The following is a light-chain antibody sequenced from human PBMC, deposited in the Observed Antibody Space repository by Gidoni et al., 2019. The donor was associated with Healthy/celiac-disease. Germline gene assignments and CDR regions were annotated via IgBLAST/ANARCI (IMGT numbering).Light chain of an antibody. CDR1: QSRLHSNGYNY. CDR3: MQALQTPPT. CDR2: LGS. V-gene: IGKV2-28*01. Sequence: VMTEAPLSLPVTPGEPASISCRSSQSRLHSNGYNYLDWYLQKPGQSPQLLIYLGSNRASGVPDRFSGSGSGTDFTLKISRVEAEDVGVYYCMQALQTPPTFGQGTKVEIK. J-gene: IGKJ1*01.